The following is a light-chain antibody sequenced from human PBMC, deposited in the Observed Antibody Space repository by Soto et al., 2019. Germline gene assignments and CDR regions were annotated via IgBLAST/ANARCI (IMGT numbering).Light chain of an antibody. CDR2: GAS. CDR1: QGIRTD. J-gene: IGKJ1*01. V-gene: IGKV1-6*01. CDR3: LQDYSYPRT. Sequence: AVQLTQSPSSLSASVGDRVTITCRASQGIRTDLGWYQQTPGKAPKLLISGASSLQSGVPSRFSGSGSGADFTLTISSLQPEDSATYCCLQDYSYPRTFGQGTKVEIK.